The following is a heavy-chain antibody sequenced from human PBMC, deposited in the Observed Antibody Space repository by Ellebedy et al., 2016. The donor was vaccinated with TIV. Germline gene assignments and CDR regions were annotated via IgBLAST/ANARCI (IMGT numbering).Heavy chain of an antibody. Sequence: MPSETLSLTCTVSGGSIRSHYWRWIRQPPGKGLEWTGYTHYTGSTNTNSSLTSRVTISLYTSKNQFSLRLTSVTATDTAVYYCAAFNWASLAAFDVWGQGTMVTVSS. V-gene: IGHV4-59*08. CDR2: THYTGST. J-gene: IGHJ3*01. CDR1: GGSIRSHY. D-gene: IGHD7-27*01. CDR3: AAFNWASLAAFDV.